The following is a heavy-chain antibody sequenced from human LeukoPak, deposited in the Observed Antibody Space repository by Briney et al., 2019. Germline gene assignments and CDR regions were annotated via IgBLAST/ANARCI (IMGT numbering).Heavy chain of an antibody. V-gene: IGHV3-66*01. CDR1: GFTVSSNY. CDR3: ARDAETTIDY. D-gene: IGHD1-7*01. Sequence: PGGSLRLSCAASGFTVSSNYMSWVRQAPGRGLEWVSVIYSGGSTYYADSVKGRFTISRDNSKNTLYLQMNSLRAEDTAVYYCARDAETTIDYWGQGTLVTVSS. CDR2: IYSGGST. J-gene: IGHJ4*02.